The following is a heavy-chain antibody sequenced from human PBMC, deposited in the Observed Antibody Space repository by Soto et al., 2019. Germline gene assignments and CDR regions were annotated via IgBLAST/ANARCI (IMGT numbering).Heavy chain of an antibody. CDR3: ARGLAGYSGRVSYAFDL. CDR1: GGSFSGYY. Sequence: QVQLQQWGAGLLKPSETLSLTCAVYGGSFSGYYWSWMRQPPGKGLQWIGEINDSGSTNYNPSLSSRVNISVNSSKIQFPLKLSCVTAAVTAVYYCARGLAGYSGRVSYAFDLWAQGTMVTVSS. V-gene: IGHV4-34*01. CDR2: INDSGST. J-gene: IGHJ3*01. D-gene: IGHD6-13*01.